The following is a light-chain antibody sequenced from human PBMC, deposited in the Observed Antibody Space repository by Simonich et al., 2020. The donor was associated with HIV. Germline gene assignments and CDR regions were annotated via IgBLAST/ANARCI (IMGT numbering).Light chain of an antibody. CDR1: QSISSW. CDR2: KAS. Sequence: DIQMTQSPSTLSASVGDRVTITCRASQSISSWLAWYQQKPGKAPKLLIYKASSLESGVTSRFSGSGSGTEFTLTISSLQPDDFATYYCQQYNSYPLTFGQGTKVEIK. V-gene: IGKV1-5*03. CDR3: QQYNSYPLT. J-gene: IGKJ1*01.